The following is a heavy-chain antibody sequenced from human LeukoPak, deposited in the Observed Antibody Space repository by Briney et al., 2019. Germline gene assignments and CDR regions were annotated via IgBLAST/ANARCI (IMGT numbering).Heavy chain of an antibody. J-gene: IGHJ4*02. D-gene: IGHD3-10*01. CDR1: GGFFSGYY. CDR3: ARELGTSITMVRGVKHFDY. CDR2: INHSGST. Sequence: PSETLSLTCAVYGGFFSGYYWSWNRQPPGKGLEWIGEINHSGSTNYNPSLKSRVTISVDTSKNQFSLKLSSVTAADTAVYYCARELGTSITMVRGVKHFDYWGQGTLVTVSS. V-gene: IGHV4-34*01.